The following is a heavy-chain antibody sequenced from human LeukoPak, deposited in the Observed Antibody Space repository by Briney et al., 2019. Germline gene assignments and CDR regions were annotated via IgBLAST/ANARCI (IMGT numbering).Heavy chain of an antibody. CDR3: ARDKSSGDSEDY. CDR2: ISYDGSNK. V-gene: IGHV3-30*03. J-gene: IGHJ4*02. D-gene: IGHD4-17*01. CDR1: GFTFSSYG. Sequence: GGSLRLSCAASGFTFSSYGMHWVRQAPGKGLEWVAVISYDGSNKYYADSVKGRFTISRDNSKNSLYLQMNSLRAEDTAVYYCARDKSSGDSEDYWGQGTLVTVSS.